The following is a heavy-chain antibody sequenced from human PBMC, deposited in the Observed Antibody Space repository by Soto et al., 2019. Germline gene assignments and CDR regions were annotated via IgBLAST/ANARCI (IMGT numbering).Heavy chain of an antibody. CDR2: IYYSGST. CDR1: GGSITSGGYY. V-gene: IGHV4-31*03. CDR3: ARACPLRGEYDILTGYYCFDY. Sequence: PSETLSLTCTVSGGSITSGGYYWTWIRQHPGKGLEWIGYIYYSGSTYYNPSLKSRVTISVDTSKNQFSLKLSSVTAADTAVYYCARACPLRGEYDILTGYYCFDYWGPGTLVTVSS. J-gene: IGHJ4*02. D-gene: IGHD3-9*01.